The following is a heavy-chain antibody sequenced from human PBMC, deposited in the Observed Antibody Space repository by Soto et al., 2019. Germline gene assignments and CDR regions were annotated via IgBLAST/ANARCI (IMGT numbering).Heavy chain of an antibody. Sequence: EVQLVESGGGLVQPGGSLRLSCAASGFSFSRFWMTWVRQAPGKGLEWVANINQDGIKIHYGDSVEGRFTLSRDNAKNSLYLQLSSLRPEVTAMYYCARDFSPSGEFFLDAFDGWGQGTVVT. D-gene: IGHD2-21*01. CDR2: INQDGIKI. CDR3: ARDFSPSGEFFLDAFDG. V-gene: IGHV3-7*05. CDR1: GFSFSRFW. J-gene: IGHJ3*01.